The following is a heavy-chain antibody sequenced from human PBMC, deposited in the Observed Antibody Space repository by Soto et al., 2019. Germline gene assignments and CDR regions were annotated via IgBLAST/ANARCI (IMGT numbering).Heavy chain of an antibody. J-gene: IGHJ6*02. Sequence: ASVKVSCKASGYTFTSYDINWVRQATGQGLEWMGWMNPNSGNTGYAQKFQGRVTMTRNTSISTAYMEMSSLRSEDTAVYYCARRIVLVPAAMGPVDYYYGMDVWG. CDR2: MNPNSGNT. V-gene: IGHV1-8*01. D-gene: IGHD2-2*01. CDR3: ARRIVLVPAAMGPVDYYYGMDV. CDR1: GYTFTSYD.